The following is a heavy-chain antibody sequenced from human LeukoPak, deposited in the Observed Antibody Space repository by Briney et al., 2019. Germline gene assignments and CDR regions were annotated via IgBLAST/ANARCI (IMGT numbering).Heavy chain of an antibody. V-gene: IGHV4-59*08. Sequence: SETLSLTCTVSGGSISGYYRSWIRQPPGKGLEWLGCVYDRGRTYYNPSLKSRVTISLDTSRNQFSLKLSSVAAADTAVYYCARSRTNTDDYNDLEYWGQGTLVTASS. D-gene: IGHD4-11*01. CDR2: VYDRGRT. CDR3: ARSRTNTDDYNDLEY. J-gene: IGHJ4*02. CDR1: GGSISGYY.